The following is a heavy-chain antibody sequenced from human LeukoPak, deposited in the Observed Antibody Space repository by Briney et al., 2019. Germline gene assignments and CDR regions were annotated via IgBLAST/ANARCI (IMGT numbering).Heavy chain of an antibody. CDR1: GFTFSSYA. CDR2: ISGSGGST. D-gene: IGHD3-9*01. CDR3: AALQDILTGYLNWFDP. J-gene: IGHJ5*02. V-gene: IGHV3-23*01. Sequence: GGSLRVSCAASGFTFSSYAMSWVRQAPGKGLEWVSAISGSGGSTYYADSVKGRFTISRDNSKNTLYLQMNSLRAEDTAVYYCAALQDILTGYLNWFDPWGQGTLVTVSS.